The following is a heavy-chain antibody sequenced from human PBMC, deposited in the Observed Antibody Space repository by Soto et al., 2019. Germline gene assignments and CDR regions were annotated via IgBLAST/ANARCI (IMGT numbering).Heavy chain of an antibody. Sequence: SDTLSLTCTVPCCSIPSSSYYWGLIRQPPGKGLEWIGSIYYSGSTYYNPSLKSRVTISVDTSKNQFSLQLSSVTAADTAVYYCARRLYYDSSGFEGGGMDVWGQGTTVT. CDR2: IYYSGST. J-gene: IGHJ6*02. D-gene: IGHD3-22*01. CDR1: CCSIPSSSYY. V-gene: IGHV4-39*01. CDR3: ARRLYYDSSGFEGGGMDV.